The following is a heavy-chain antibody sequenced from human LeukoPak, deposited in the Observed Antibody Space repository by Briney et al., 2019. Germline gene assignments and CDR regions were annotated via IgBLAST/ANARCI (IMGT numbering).Heavy chain of an antibody. J-gene: IGHJ4*02. CDR3: ASHSSSWYLFDY. Sequence: GASVKVSCKASGYTFTGYYMHWVRQAPGQGLEWMGRINPNSGGTNYAQKFQGRVTMTRDTPISTAYMELSRLRSDDTAVYYCASHSSSWYLFDYWGQGTLVTVSS. V-gene: IGHV1-2*06. CDR2: INPNSGGT. CDR1: GYTFTGYY. D-gene: IGHD6-13*01.